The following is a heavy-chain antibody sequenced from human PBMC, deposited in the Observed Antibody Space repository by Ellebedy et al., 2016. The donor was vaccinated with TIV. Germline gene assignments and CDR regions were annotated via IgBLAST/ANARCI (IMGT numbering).Heavy chain of an antibody. Sequence: ASVKVSCKTSGYTFTNFHITWVRQAPGRGPEWMGFISGYNEYTEYAQKFQGRVTMTTDTATSTAYMELRSLRSDDTAVYYCARLRVGSYAYHGMDVWGQGTTVVVSS. CDR2: ISGYNEYT. J-gene: IGHJ6*02. CDR1: GYTFTNFH. D-gene: IGHD3-16*01. V-gene: IGHV1-18*01. CDR3: ARLRVGSYAYHGMDV.